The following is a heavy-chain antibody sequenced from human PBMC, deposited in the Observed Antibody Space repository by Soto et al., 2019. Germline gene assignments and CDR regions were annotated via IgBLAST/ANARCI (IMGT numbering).Heavy chain of an antibody. V-gene: IGHV1-69*13. Sequence: SVKVSCKASGGTFSSYAISWVRQAPGQGLEWMGGIIPIFGTANYAQKFQGRVTITADESTSTAYMELSSLRSEDTAVYYCARVALPLVPVYYYYGIDVWGQGNAVTVSS. CDR2: IIPIFGTA. CDR1: GGTFSSYA. D-gene: IGHD2-2*01. CDR3: ARVALPLVPVYYYYGIDV. J-gene: IGHJ6*02.